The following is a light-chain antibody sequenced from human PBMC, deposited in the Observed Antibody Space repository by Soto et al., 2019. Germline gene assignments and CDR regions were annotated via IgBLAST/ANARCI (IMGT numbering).Light chain of an antibody. J-gene: IGKJ1*01. Sequence: DIQMTQSPSTLSASIGDRVTITCRASQSISSWLAWYQQKPGKAPKLLIYMASNLQSGVPSRFRGSGSGTEFTLSISSLQPDDFATYYCQHYNDYSRIFGQGTNVEIK. V-gene: IGKV1-5*03. CDR3: QHYNDYSRI. CDR2: MAS. CDR1: QSISSW.